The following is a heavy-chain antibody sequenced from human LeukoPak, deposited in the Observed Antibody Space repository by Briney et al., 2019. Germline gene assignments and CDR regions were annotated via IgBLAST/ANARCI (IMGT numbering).Heavy chain of an antibody. Sequence: EPSETLSLTCTVSGGSISSSSYYWGWIRRPPGKGPEWIGSIYYTGSTNYNPSLKSRVTISLDTSKNQFSLKLTSVTAADTAVYYCASVRGYSSGWYASGFDPWGQGTLVTVSS. CDR1: GGSISSSSYY. CDR2: IYYTGST. J-gene: IGHJ5*02. D-gene: IGHD6-19*01. V-gene: IGHV4-39*07. CDR3: ASVRGYSSGWYASGFDP.